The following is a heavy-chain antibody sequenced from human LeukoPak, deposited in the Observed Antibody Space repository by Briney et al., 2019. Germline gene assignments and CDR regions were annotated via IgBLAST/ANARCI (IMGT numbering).Heavy chain of an antibody. V-gene: IGHV3-38-3*01. CDR1: GFTVRSNE. D-gene: IGHD6-6*01. Sequence: GGSLRLSCAASGFTVRSNEMSWVRQAPGKGLEWVSSISGGSTYYADSRKGRFTISRDNSKNTLYLQMNSLRAEDTAVYYCAKDTYSSSSVIDYWGQGTLVTVSS. CDR3: AKDTYSSSSVIDY. J-gene: IGHJ4*02. CDR2: ISGGST.